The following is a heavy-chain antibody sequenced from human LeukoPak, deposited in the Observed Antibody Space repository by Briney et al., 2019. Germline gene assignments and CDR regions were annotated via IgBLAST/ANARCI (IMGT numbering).Heavy chain of an antibody. V-gene: IGHV4-34*01. CDR3: AQLAARPIYYYGMDV. CDR2: INHSGST. Sequence: PSETLSLTCAVYGGSFSGYYWSWIRQPPGKGLEWIGEINHSGSTNYDPSLKSRVTISVDTSKNQFSLKLSSVTAADTAVYYCAQLAARPIYYYGMDVWGQGTTVTVSS. D-gene: IGHD6-6*01. J-gene: IGHJ6*02. CDR1: GGSFSGYY.